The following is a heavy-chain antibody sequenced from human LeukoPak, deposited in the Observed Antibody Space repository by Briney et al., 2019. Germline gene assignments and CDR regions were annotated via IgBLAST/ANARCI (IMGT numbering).Heavy chain of an antibody. CDR3: AKDGPYGDYYFDY. D-gene: IGHD4-17*01. CDR2: ISTDGKST. CDR1: GFTFSNYW. Sequence: GGSLRLSCVASGFTFSNYWMLWVRQAPGKGLMWVSLISTDGKSTRYAESVKGRFTISRDNSKNTLYLQMNSLRAEDTAVYYCAKDGPYGDYYFDYWGQGTLVTVSS. J-gene: IGHJ4*02. V-gene: IGHV3-74*01.